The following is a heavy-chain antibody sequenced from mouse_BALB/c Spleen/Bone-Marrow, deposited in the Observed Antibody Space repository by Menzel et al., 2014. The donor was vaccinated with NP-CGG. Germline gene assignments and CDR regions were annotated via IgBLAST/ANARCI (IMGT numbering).Heavy chain of an antibody. CDR2: IWSGGST. J-gene: IGHJ4*01. V-gene: IGHV2-2*02. CDR3: ARNLYYGSSLYAMDY. Sequence: VQLVESGPGLVQPSQSLSIPCTVSGFSLTTYGVHWVRQSPGKGLEWLGVIWSGGSTDYNAAFISRLSITKDNSKSQVFFKMNSLQANDTAIYYCARNLYYGSSLYAMDYWGQGTSVTVSS. CDR1: GFSLTTYG. D-gene: IGHD1-1*01.